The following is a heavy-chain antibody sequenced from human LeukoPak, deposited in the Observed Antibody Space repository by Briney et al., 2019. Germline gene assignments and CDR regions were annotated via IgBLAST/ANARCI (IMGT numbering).Heavy chain of an antibody. Sequence: ASVKVSCKACGYTFTSYGISWVRQAPGQGLEWMGWISAYNGNTNYAQKLQGRVTMTTDTSTSTAYMELRSLRSDDTAVYYCARVSLYYYDSSGYYYWGQGTLVTVSS. CDR3: ARVSLYYYDSSGYYY. CDR1: GYTFTSYG. CDR2: ISAYNGNT. J-gene: IGHJ4*02. V-gene: IGHV1-18*01. D-gene: IGHD3-22*01.